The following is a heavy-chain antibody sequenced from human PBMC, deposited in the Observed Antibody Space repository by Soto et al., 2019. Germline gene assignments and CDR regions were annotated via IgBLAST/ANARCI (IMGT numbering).Heavy chain of an antibody. V-gene: IGHV4-4*07. CDR2: IYTSGST. CDR1: GGSISSYY. D-gene: IGHD3-22*01. CDR3: ARAPYYYDSSGYWPDYYYYGMDV. J-gene: IGHJ6*02. Sequence: SETLSLTCTVSGGSISSYYWSWIRQPAGKGLEWIGRIYTSGSTNYNPSLKSRVTMSVDTSKNQFSLKLSSVTAADTAVYYCARAPYYYDSSGYWPDYYYYGMDVWGQGTTVTVSS.